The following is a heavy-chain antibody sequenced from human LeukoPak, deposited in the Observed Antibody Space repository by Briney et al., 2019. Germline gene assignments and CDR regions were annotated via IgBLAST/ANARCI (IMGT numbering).Heavy chain of an antibody. Sequence: ASVKVSCKASGYTFTDYYMHWVRQAPGQGLEWMGWIDPHSGGTSYAQKFQGRVTMTRDTSISTAYMELSRLRSDDTAVYYCAREYYDSSGRKHGFDIWGQGTMVTVSS. V-gene: IGHV1-2*02. D-gene: IGHD3-22*01. CDR1: GYTFTDYY. CDR2: IDPHSGGT. J-gene: IGHJ3*02. CDR3: AREYYDSSGRKHGFDI.